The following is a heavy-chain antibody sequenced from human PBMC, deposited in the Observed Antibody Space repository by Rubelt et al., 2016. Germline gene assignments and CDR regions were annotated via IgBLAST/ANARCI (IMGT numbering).Heavy chain of an antibody. CDR3: ARDPRGYNYGYGNDY. J-gene: IGHJ4*02. D-gene: IGHD3-16*01. CDR2: ISANGDRT. CDR1: SDNF. V-gene: IGHV3-11*01. Sequence: SDNFMTWVRQAPGKGLEWVSGISANGDRTYYADSVKGRFTISRDNAKNSLYLQMNSLRAEDTAVYYCARDPRGYNYGYGNDYWGQGTLVTVSS.